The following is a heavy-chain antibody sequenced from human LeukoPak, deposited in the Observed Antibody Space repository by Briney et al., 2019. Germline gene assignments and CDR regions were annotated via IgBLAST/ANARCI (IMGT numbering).Heavy chain of an antibody. CDR2: IYYSGTT. CDR1: ADSISSYY. D-gene: IGHD5-24*01. V-gene: IGHV4-59*01. CDR3: ARAAREMATTPDFDY. J-gene: IGHJ4*02. Sequence: SETLSLTCTVSADSISSYYWSWTRQPPGKGLEWIGFIYYSGTTNYNPSLKSRVTISVDTSKKQFSLKLSSVTAADTAVYYCARAAREMATTPDFDYWGQGTLVTVSS.